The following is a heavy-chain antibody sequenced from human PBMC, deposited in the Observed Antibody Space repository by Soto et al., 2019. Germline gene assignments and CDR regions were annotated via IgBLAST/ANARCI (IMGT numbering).Heavy chain of an antibody. V-gene: IGHV4-59*01. CDR2: TLYSGST. J-gene: IGHJ5*02. D-gene: IGHD7-27*01. CDR1: GGSISTYY. CDR3: ARGGGTGNWFDP. Sequence: SETLSLTCTVSGGSISTYYWIWIRQAPGKGLEWIGYTLYSGSTNYNPSLSSRVTMSLDTSKNQFSLKLSSVTTADMAVYYCARGGGTGNWFDPWGQGTLVTVSS.